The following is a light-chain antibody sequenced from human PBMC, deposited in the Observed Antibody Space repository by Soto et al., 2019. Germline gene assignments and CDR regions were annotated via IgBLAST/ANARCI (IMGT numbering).Light chain of an antibody. V-gene: IGKV3D-15*01. Sequence: EIEVTQSPATLSVSPGERVTLSCRASQSIGENLAWYQQKPGQAPRLLIYGASTRAAGVPGRFSGSGSGTDFNLTISSRQSDDVATYYCQKCNIAPFTFGPGTKVDIK. J-gene: IGKJ3*01. CDR2: GAS. CDR1: QSIGEN. CDR3: QKCNIAPFT.